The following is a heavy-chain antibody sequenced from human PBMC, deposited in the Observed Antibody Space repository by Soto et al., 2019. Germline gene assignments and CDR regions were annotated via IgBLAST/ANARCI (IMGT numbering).Heavy chain of an antibody. V-gene: IGHV3-49*03. D-gene: IGHD2-2*01. CDR3: TRVDESIVVVPAAIVY. J-gene: IGHJ4*02. Sequence: PGGSLRLSCTASGFTFGDYAMSWFRQAPGKGLEWVGFIRSKAYGGTTEYAASVKGRFTISRDDSKSIAYLQMNSLKTEDKAVYYCTRVDESIVVVPAAIVYWGQGTLVTVSS. CDR2: IRSKAYGGTT. CDR1: GFTFGDYA.